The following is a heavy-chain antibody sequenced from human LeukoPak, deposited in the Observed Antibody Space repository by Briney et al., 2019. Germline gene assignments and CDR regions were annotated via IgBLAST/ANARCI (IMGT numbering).Heavy chain of an antibody. Sequence: PGGSLRLSCAASGFIFSSYVMTWVRQAPGKGLECVSSISGSGGSTYYADSVKGRFTISRDNSKKTLYLQMTSPRTEDTAVYYCANTGGLGYWGQGSLVTVCS. CDR1: GFIFSSYV. CDR2: ISGSGGST. V-gene: IGHV3-23*01. J-gene: IGHJ4*02. D-gene: IGHD2-8*02. CDR3: ANTGGLGY.